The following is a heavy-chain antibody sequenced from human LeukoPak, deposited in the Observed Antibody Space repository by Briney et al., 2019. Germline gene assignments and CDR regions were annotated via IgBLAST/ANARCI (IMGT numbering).Heavy chain of an antibody. CDR2: VYKSGST. J-gene: IGHJ4*02. D-gene: IGHD6-13*01. CDR1: GGSISTYQ. Sequence: SETLSLTCIVSGGSISTYQWSWIRQSPGKGLEWIGNVYKSGSTNYNPSLKSRVTISVDTSKNQFSLKLSSVTAADTAVYYCARTGYSRAIDYWGQGTLATVSS. V-gene: IGHV4-59*01. CDR3: ARTGYSRAIDY.